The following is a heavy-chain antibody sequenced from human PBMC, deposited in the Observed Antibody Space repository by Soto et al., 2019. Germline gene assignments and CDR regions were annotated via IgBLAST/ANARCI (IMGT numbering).Heavy chain of an antibody. Sequence: GGSLRLSCAASGFTFSSYAMTWVRQAPGKGLEWVSFISGSGGSTYYADSVKGRFTISRDNSKNTLYLQMDSLRAEDTAIYYCAKDRPIGYCTSSSCPTDAFDIWGQGTMVTVSS. V-gene: IGHV3-23*01. CDR3: AKDRPIGYCTSSSCPTDAFDI. D-gene: IGHD2-2*01. CDR1: GFTFSSYA. J-gene: IGHJ3*02. CDR2: ISGSGGST.